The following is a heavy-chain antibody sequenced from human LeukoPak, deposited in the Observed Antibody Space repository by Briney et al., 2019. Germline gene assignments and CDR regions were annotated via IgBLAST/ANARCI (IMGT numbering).Heavy chain of an antibody. CDR3: TRFVPYLDY. Sequence: GGSLRLSCTASGFTFGDHAMSWVRQAPGKGLEGVGFIRSKTYGKTTEYAASVKGRFTISRDDSKNIAYLQMNSLKTEDTAIYYCTRFVPYLDYWGQGTLVTVSS. J-gene: IGHJ4*02. CDR1: GFTFGDHA. CDR2: IRSKTYGKTT. V-gene: IGHV3-49*04. D-gene: IGHD3-16*01.